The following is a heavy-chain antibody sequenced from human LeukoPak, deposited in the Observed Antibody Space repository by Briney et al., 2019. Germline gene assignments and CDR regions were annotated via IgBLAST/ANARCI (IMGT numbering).Heavy chain of an antibody. CDR2: ISAYNGNT. CDR3: ARVSDIVVVVAATDNWFDP. D-gene: IGHD2-15*01. CDR1: GYTFTSYG. Sequence: GASVKVSCKASGYTFTSYGISWVRQAPGQGLEWMGWISAYNGNTNYAQKLQGRVTMTTDTSTSTAYMELRSLRSDDTAVYYCARVSDIVVVVAATDNWFDPWGQGTLVTVSS. J-gene: IGHJ5*02. V-gene: IGHV1-18*01.